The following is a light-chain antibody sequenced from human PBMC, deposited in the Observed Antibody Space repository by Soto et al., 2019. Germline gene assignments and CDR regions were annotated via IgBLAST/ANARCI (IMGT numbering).Light chain of an antibody. J-gene: IGKJ1*01. V-gene: IGKV3-20*01. CDR3: QQYGSSPLWT. CDR1: QSVSSSY. CDR2: GAS. Sequence: EFVLTQSPGTLSLSPGERATLSCRASQSVSSSYLAWYQQKPGQAPRLLIYGASSRATGIPDRFSGSGSGTDFTLTISRLETEDFAVYYCQQYGSSPLWTFGQGTKVDIK.